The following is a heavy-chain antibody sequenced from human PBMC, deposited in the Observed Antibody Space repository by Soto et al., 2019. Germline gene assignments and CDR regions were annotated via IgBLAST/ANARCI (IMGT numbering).Heavy chain of an antibody. CDR3: ARAPKVSGSSQTRPDF. D-gene: IGHD6-6*01. CDR1: SGSFSGFY. V-gene: IGHV4-34*01. J-gene: IGHJ4*02. CDR2: ISQSGST. Sequence: QVQLHQWGAGLLKPSETLSLACSIYSGSFSGFYWSWIRQPPGKRLEWIVEISQSGSTNYNPSLTSRVSISVDTSKNQFSLNLTSVTAADTAVYYCARAPKVSGSSQTRPDFWGQGALVTVSS.